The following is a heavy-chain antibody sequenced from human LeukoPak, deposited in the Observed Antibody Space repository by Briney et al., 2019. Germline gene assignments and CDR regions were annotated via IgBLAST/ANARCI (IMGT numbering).Heavy chain of an antibody. D-gene: IGHD2-2*02. CDR1: GYTFTSYY. CDR3: ATAYCSRTSCYSRLNWFDP. J-gene: IGHJ5*02. CDR2: FDPEDGET. V-gene: IGHV1-24*01. Sequence: GASVKVSCKASGYTFTSYYMHWGRQAPGQGLEWMGGFDPEDGETIYAQKFQGRVTMTEDISTDTAYMELSSLRSEDTAVYYCATAYCSRTSCYSRLNWFDPWGQGTLVTVSS.